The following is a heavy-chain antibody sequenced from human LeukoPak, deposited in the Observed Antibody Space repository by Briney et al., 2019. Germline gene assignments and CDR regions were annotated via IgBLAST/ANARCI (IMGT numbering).Heavy chain of an antibody. V-gene: IGHV1-69*05. J-gene: IGHJ4*02. Sequence: SVKVSCKASGGTFSSYAISWVRQVPGQGLEWMGGIIPMFGTADYAQKFQGRVTITTDESTSTAYMELSSLRSEDTAVYYCASRIAVAGTPLDYWGQGTLVTVSS. CDR2: IIPMFGTA. CDR1: GGTFSSYA. D-gene: IGHD6-19*01. CDR3: ASRIAVAGTPLDY.